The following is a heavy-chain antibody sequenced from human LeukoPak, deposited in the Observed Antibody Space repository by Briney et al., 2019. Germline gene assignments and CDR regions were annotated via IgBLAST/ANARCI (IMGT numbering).Heavy chain of an antibody. D-gene: IGHD6-13*01. V-gene: IGHV3-23*01. CDR1: GFTFSSYP. CDR3: ANAGQQLVLRYFQH. J-gene: IGHJ1*01. Sequence: GGSLRLSCAASGFTFSSYPMGWVRQAPGKGLEWFSAISGSGGSTYYADSVKGRFTISRDNSKNTLYLQMNSLRAEDTAVYYCANAGQQLVLRYFQHWGQGTLVTVSS. CDR2: ISGSGGST.